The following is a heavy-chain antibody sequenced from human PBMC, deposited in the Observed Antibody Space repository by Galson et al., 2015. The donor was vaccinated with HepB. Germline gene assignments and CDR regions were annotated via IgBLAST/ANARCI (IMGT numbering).Heavy chain of an antibody. CDR2: ISSNGGST. J-gene: IGHJ3*02. CDR3: VKSVIWWSPAFDI. V-gene: IGHV3-64D*06. D-gene: IGHD2-15*01. Sequence: SLRLSCAASGFTFSSHAMHWARQAPGKGLEYVSAISSNGGSTYYADSVKGRFTISRDNSKNTLYLQMSSLRAEDTAVYYCVKSVIWWSPAFDIWGQGTMVTVSS. CDR1: GFTFSSHA.